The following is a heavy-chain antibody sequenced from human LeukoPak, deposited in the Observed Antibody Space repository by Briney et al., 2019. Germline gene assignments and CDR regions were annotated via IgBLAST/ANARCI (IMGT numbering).Heavy chain of an antibody. Sequence: SETLSLTCAVYGGSFSGYYWSWIRQPPGKGLEWIGEINHSGSTNYNPSLKSRVTISVDASKNQFSLKLSSVTAADTAVYYCARVRDGGAARRDLFDPWGQGTLVTVSS. CDR3: ARVRDGGAARRDLFDP. CDR2: INHSGST. J-gene: IGHJ5*02. D-gene: IGHD6-6*01. V-gene: IGHV4-34*01. CDR1: GGSFSGYY.